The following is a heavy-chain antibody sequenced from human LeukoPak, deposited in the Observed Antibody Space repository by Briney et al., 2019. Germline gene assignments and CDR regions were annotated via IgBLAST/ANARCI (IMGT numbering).Heavy chain of an antibody. Sequence: GGSLRLSCAASGFIFSNYGMSWVRQAPGKGLEWVSSISFSSTHIYYADSIQGRFTISRDNAENSLYLQMNSLRAEDTAVYYCAREGEIAVAANWFDPWGQGTLVTVSS. CDR3: AREGEIAVAANWFDP. D-gene: IGHD6-19*01. CDR1: GFIFSNYG. V-gene: IGHV3-21*06. CDR2: ISFSSTHI. J-gene: IGHJ5*02.